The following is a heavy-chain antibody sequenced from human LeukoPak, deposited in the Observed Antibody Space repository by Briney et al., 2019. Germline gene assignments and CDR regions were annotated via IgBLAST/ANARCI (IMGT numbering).Heavy chain of an antibody. J-gene: IGHJ4*02. CDR1: GYPFTSYA. CDR2: INAGNGNT. D-gene: IGHD3-3*01. Sequence: ASVKVSCQASGYPFTSYAMHWVRPAPGQRLEWMGWINAGNGNTKYSQKFQGRVTITRDTSASTAYMELSSLRSEDTAVYYCARDYDFWSGYYSSFDYWGQGTLVTVSS. V-gene: IGHV1-3*01. CDR3: ARDYDFWSGYYSSFDY.